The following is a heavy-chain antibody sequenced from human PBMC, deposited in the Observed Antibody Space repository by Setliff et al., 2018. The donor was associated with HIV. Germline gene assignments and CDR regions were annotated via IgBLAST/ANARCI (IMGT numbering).Heavy chain of an antibody. V-gene: IGHV4-61*02. J-gene: IGHJ6*03. CDR3: ARPYSSSSYYYYHMDV. CDR1: GASLSRSSDY. Sequence: SETLSLTCSVSGASLSRSSDYWNWIRQPAGKGLEWIGRMSPGGSTDYNPSLKRRVTISVDTSKNQFSLRMSSVTAADTAVYYCARPYSSSSYYYYHMDVWGKGPAVTVS. D-gene: IGHD6-6*01. CDR2: MSPGGST.